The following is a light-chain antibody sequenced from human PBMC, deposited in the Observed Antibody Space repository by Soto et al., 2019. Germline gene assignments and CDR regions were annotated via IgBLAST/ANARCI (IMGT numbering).Light chain of an antibody. CDR2: ENN. Sequence: NFMLTQPHSVSASPGKTVTISCTRSSGSIASSYVQWYQQRPGSAPKPLIFENNERPSGVPGRFSGSIDSSSNSASLTISGLKSEDEADYYCQSYDRNSPVVFGGGTKLTVL. J-gene: IGLJ2*01. CDR3: QSYDRNSPVV. V-gene: IGLV6-57*04. CDR1: SGSIASSY.